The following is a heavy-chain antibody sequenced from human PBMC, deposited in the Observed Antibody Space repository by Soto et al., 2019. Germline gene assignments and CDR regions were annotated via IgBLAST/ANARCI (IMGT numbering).Heavy chain of an antibody. V-gene: IGHV4-59*01. CDR1: GGSISSYY. D-gene: IGHD3-3*01. Sequence: QVQLQESGPGLVKPSETLSLTCTVSGGSISSYYWSCIRQPPGKGLEWIGYIYYSGSTNYNPSLKRRVTILVDTSKNQFSLKLSSVTAADTAVYYCARGRPGLWSGYYYYYYGMDVWGQGTTVTVSS. CDR3: ARGRPGLWSGYYYYYYGMDV. J-gene: IGHJ6*02. CDR2: IYYSGST.